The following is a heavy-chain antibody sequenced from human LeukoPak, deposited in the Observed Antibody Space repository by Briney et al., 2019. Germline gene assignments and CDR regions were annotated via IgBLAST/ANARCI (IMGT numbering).Heavy chain of an antibody. Sequence: GGSLRLSCAASGFSFSSYAMHWVRQTPGEGLEWVAFIRYDGSNKYYADSVKGRFTISRDNSKNTLYLQMNSLRAEDTAVYYCAKDWYSSSWYFDYWGQGTLVTVSS. CDR2: IRYDGSNK. D-gene: IGHD6-13*01. CDR3: AKDWYSSSWYFDY. V-gene: IGHV3-30*02. CDR1: GFSFSSYA. J-gene: IGHJ4*02.